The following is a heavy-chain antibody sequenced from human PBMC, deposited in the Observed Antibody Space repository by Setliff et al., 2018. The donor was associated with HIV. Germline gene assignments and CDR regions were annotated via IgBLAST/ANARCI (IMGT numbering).Heavy chain of an antibody. CDR1: GGTFSSYA. CDR2: IIPILGIA. CDR3: VSPMFYDGTVV. J-gene: IGHJ4*02. D-gene: IGHD1-1*01. V-gene: IGHV1-69*10. Sequence: SVKVSCKASGGTFSSYAISWVRQAPGQGLEWMGGIIPILGIANYAQKFQDRVSITKDTSAHTAYMELTRLRSEDTAVYYCVSPMFYDGTVVWGQGTLVTVSS.